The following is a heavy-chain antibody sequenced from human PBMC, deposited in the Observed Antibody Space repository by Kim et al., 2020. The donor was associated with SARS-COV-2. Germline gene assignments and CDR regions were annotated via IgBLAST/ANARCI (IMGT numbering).Heavy chain of an antibody. D-gene: IGHD6-19*01. CDR2: ISYDGSNK. J-gene: IGHJ4*02. V-gene: IGHV3-30*18. CDR3: AKIDRPIAVAAAFDY. CDR1: GFTFSSYG. Sequence: GGSLRLSCAASGFTFSSYGMHWVRQAPGKGLEWVAVISYDGSNKYYADSVKGRFTISRDNSKNTLYLQMNSLRAEDTAVYYCAKIDRPIAVAAAFDYWGQGTLVTVSS.